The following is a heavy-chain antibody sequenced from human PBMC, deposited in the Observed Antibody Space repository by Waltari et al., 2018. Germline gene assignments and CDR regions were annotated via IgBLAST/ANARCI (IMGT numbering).Heavy chain of an antibody. CDR3: TTDPPYSSGWYGGY. J-gene: IGHJ4*02. CDR1: GFTFSNAW. D-gene: IGHD6-19*01. V-gene: IGHV3-15*01. Sequence: EVQLVESGGGLVKPGGSLRLSCAAPGFTFSNAWMSWVRQAPGKGLEWVGRIKSKTDGGTTDYAAPVKGRFTISRDDSKNTLYLQMNSLKTEDTAVYYCTTDPPYSSGWYGGYWGQGTLVTVSS. CDR2: IKSKTDGGTT.